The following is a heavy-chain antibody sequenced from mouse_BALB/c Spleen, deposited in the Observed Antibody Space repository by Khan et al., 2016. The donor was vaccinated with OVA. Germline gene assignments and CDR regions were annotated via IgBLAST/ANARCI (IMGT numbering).Heavy chain of an antibody. V-gene: IGHV1S132*01. Sequence: QVQLQQSGAELVRPGASVKLSCKTSGYIFTNYWIHWVKQRPGQGLEWIARIFPGTDNTYYSEKLKDRATLTADKSSSTAYMQPSSLKSDDSAVYFCAREEALKIFKYWGQGTTLTVSS. CDR1: GYIFTNYW. CDR2: IFPGTDNT. CDR3: AREEALKIFKY. D-gene: IGHD3-2*02. J-gene: IGHJ2*01.